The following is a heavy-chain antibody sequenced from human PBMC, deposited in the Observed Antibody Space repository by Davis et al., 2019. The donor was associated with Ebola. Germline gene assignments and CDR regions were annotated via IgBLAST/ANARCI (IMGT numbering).Heavy chain of an antibody. Sequence: MPSETLSLTCAVYGGSFSGYYWSWIRQPPGKGLEWIGEVHPSGSTNYNPSLKSRVTISVDTSKNQFSLKLSSVTAADTAVYYCARALSSSWYEKYYYYYGMDVWGKGTTVTVSS. CDR2: VHPSGST. CDR3: ARALSSSWYEKYYYYYGMDV. J-gene: IGHJ6*04. V-gene: IGHV4-34*09. CDR1: GGSFSGYY. D-gene: IGHD6-13*01.